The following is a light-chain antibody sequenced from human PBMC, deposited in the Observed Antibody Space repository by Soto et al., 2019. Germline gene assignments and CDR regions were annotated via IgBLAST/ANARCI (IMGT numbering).Light chain of an antibody. CDR3: LSFDSSLSVV. CDR2: GNT. CDR1: SSNIGAGYD. Sequence: QLVLTQPPSVSGAPGQRVTISCTGSSSNIGAGYDVHWYQQLPGRAPKLLIYGNTNRPSGVPDRFSGSKSGNSASLAITGLQAEDEADYYCLSFDSSLSVVFGGGTQLTVL. V-gene: IGLV1-40*01. J-gene: IGLJ2*01.